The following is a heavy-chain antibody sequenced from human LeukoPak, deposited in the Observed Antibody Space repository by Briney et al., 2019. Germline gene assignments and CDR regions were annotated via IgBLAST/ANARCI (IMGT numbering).Heavy chain of an antibody. J-gene: IGHJ6*03. D-gene: IGHD3-10*01. V-gene: IGHV1-69*02. CDR3: ARSRKSGTRRAVVDSYYMDV. CDR1: GGTFSSYT. CDR2: IIPILGIA. Sequence: SVKVSCKASGGTFSSYTISWVRQAPGQGLEWMGRIIPILGIANYAQKFQGRVTITADKSTSTAYMELSSLRSEDTAVYHCARSRKSGTRRAVVDSYYMDVWGKGTTVTVSS.